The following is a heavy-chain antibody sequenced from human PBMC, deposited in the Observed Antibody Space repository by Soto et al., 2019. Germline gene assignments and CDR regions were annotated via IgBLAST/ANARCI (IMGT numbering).Heavy chain of an antibody. J-gene: IGHJ5*02. CDR3: AKDGTYGSDLNWLDP. V-gene: IGHV3-21*04. D-gene: IGHD3-10*01. CDR1: GFTFSSYS. Sequence: PGGSLRLSCAASGFTFSSYSMNWVRQAPGKGLEWVSSISSSSSYIYYADSVKGRFTISRDNAKNTLYLQMNSLRAEDTAVYYCAKDGTYGSDLNWLDPWGKGTLVTVPS. CDR2: ISSSSSYI.